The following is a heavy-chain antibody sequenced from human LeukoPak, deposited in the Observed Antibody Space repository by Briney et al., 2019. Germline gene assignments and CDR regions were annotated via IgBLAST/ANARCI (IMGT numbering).Heavy chain of an antibody. D-gene: IGHD2-2*02. CDR1: GYTFTSYG. Sequence: ASVTVSCKASGYTFTSYGISWVRQAPGQGLEWMGWISAYNGNANYAQKLQGRVTMTTDTSTSTAYMELRSLRSDDTAVYYCARDMAATAIYAYWGQGTLVTVSS. CDR2: ISAYNGNA. V-gene: IGHV1-18*01. J-gene: IGHJ4*02. CDR3: ARDMAATAIYAY.